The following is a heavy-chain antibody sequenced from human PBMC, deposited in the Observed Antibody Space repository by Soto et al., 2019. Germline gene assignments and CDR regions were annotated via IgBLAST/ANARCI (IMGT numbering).Heavy chain of an antibody. Sequence: PGGSLSLSCAASGFTFSSYGMHWVRQAPGKGLEWVAVIWYDGSNKYYADSVKGRFTISRDNSKNTLYLQMNSLRAEDTAVYYCARDDDYGDYADSNYYYYYGMDVWGQGTTVTVSS. CDR2: IWYDGSNK. CDR3: ARDDDYGDYADSNYYYYYGMDV. CDR1: GFTFSSYG. V-gene: IGHV3-33*01. D-gene: IGHD4-17*01. J-gene: IGHJ6*02.